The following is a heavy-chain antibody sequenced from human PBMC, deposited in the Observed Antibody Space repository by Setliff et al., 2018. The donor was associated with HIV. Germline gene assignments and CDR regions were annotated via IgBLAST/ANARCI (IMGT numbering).Heavy chain of an antibody. D-gene: IGHD2-15*01. CDR3: ASAYSETNYYYYMDV. CDR1: GVSISGYY. CDR2: IYYSGST. J-gene: IGHJ6*03. Sequence: SETLSLTCTVSGVSISGYYWSWIRQPPGKGLEWIGYIYYSGSTNYNPSLKSRVTISVDTSKNQFSLKLSSVTAADTAVYYCASAYSETNYYYYMDVWGKGTTVTVSS. V-gene: IGHV4-59*01.